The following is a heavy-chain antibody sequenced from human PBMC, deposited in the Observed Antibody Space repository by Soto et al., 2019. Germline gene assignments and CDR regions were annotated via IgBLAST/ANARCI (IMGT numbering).Heavy chain of an antibody. CDR3: ARRHDDILTGAYYGMDV. J-gene: IGHJ6*02. CDR2: IYPGDFVT. D-gene: IGHD3-9*01. V-gene: IGHV5-51*01. Sequence: GESLKISCKGSGYTFTNYWIGWVRQMPGKGLEWMGIIYPGDFVTTYSPSFQGQVTISVDKSISTAYLQWRSLKASDTAMYYCARRHDDILTGAYYGMDVWGQGTTVTVSS. CDR1: GYTFTNYW.